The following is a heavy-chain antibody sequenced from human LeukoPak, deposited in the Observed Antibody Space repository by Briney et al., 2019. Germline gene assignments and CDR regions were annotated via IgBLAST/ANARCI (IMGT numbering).Heavy chain of an antibody. CDR2: IYHSGST. CDR1: GDSISSNSW. Sequence: SQTLSLTCPVSGDSISSNSWWAWVRLPPGKGLEWIGEIYHSGSTNYNPSLKSRVTISLAKSNTQFSLRVNSVTAADTAVYLCARGGNYRFDYWGQGTLVTVSS. CDR3: ARGGNYRFDY. J-gene: IGHJ4*02. V-gene: IGHV4-4*02. D-gene: IGHD1-26*01.